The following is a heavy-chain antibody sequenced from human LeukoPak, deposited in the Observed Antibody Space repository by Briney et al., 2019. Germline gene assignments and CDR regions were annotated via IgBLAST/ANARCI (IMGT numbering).Heavy chain of an antibody. J-gene: IGHJ4*02. CDR3: AKALEMATIISYFDY. CDR2: ISGSGGST. Sequence: GGSLRLSCAASGFTFSSYAMSWVRQAPGKGLEWVSAISGSGGSTYYADSVKGRFTISRDNSKNTLDLQMNSLRAEDTAVYYCAKALEMATIISYFDYWGQGTLVTVSS. CDR1: GFTFSSYA. V-gene: IGHV3-23*01. D-gene: IGHD5-24*01.